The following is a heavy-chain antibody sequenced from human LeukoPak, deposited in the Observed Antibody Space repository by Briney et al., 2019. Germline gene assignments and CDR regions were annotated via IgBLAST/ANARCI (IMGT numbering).Heavy chain of an antibody. D-gene: IGHD3-9*01. CDR1: GFTFSSFG. J-gene: IGHJ6*02. CDR3: ARASFLTGYYYYYYYGMDV. V-gene: IGHV3-66*01. Sequence: PGGSLRLSCSASGFTFSSFGMHWVRQAPGKGLEWVSVIYSGGSTYYADSVKGRFTISRDNSKNTLYLQMNSLRAEDTAVYYCARASFLTGYYYYYYYGMDVWGQGTTVTVSS. CDR2: IYSGGST.